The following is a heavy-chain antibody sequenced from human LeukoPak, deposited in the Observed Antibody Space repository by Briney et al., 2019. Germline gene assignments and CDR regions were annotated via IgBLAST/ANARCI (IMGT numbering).Heavy chain of an antibody. CDR2: YDPEDEEV. CDR1: GYALTDLA. CDR3: SFDP. J-gene: IGHJ5*02. D-gene: IGHD3-22*01. V-gene: IGHV1-24*01. Sequence: GASVKVYCKVPGYALTDLAIHWVRQAPGQGLQWMGGYDPEDEEVVYAQTFQGRLTMTEDTSTDTAYMYYCATATDYEDSSGYSFDPWGQGTLVTVSS.